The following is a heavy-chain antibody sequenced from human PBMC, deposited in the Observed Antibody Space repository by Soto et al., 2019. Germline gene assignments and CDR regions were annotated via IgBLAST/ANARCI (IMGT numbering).Heavy chain of an antibody. D-gene: IGHD3-10*01. CDR3: ARDRVTMVRGVIREGFPDY. Sequence: SVKVSCKASGGTFSSYTISWVRQAPGQGLEWMGRIIPILGIANYAQKFQGRVTITADKSTSTAYMELSSLRSEDTAVYYCARDRVTMVRGVIREGFPDYWGQGTLVTVSS. J-gene: IGHJ4*02. V-gene: IGHV1-69*04. CDR2: IIPILGIA. CDR1: GGTFSSYT.